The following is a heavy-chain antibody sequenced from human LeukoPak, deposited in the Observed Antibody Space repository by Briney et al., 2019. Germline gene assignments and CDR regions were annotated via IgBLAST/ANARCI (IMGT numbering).Heavy chain of an antibody. J-gene: IGHJ3*02. D-gene: IGHD2-15*01. V-gene: IGHV3-23*01. CDR1: GFTFSSYA. Sequence: PGGSLRLSCAASGFTFSSYAMSWVRQAPGKGLEWVSGISGSGGSTPYADSVKDRFTISRDNSKNTLYLQMNSLRAEDTAVYYSAKETVVVVAATPDAFDIWGQGTMVTVSS. CDR2: ISGSGGST. CDR3: AKETVVVVAATPDAFDI.